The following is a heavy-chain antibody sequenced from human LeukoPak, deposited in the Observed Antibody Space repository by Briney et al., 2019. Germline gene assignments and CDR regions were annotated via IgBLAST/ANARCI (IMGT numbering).Heavy chain of an antibody. V-gene: IGHV4-39*02. Sequence: PSETLSLTCAASGGSISSSSYYWGWIRQPPGKGLEWIGSIYYSGSTYYNPSLKSRVTISVETSKNHFSLKLSSVTAADTAVYYCARGSGYYYGDFDYWGQGSLVTVSS. CDR1: GGSISSSSYY. CDR2: IYYSGST. J-gene: IGHJ4*02. D-gene: IGHD3-22*01. CDR3: ARGSGYYYGDFDY.